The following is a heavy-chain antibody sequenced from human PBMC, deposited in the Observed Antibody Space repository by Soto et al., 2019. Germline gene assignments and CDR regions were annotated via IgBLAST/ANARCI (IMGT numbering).Heavy chain of an antibody. CDR2: INAGNGNT. CDR3: ARDCSSTSCYWAFDY. J-gene: IGHJ4*02. D-gene: IGHD2-2*01. CDR1: GYTFTSYA. Sequence: ASVKVSCKASGYTFTSYAMHWVRQAPGQRLEWMGWINAGNGNTKYSQKFQGRVTITRGTSASTAYMELSRLRSEDTAVYYCARDCSSTSCYWAFDYWGQGTLVTVSS. V-gene: IGHV1-3*01.